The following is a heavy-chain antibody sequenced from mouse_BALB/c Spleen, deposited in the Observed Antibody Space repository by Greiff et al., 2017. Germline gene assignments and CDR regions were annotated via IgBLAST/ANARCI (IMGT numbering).Heavy chain of an antibody. Sequence: EVQLQESGPELVKPGASVKISCKASGYSFTGYFMNWVMQSHGKSLEWIGRINPYNGDTFYNQKFKGKATLTVDKSSSTAHMELRSLASEDSAVYDCARGGYYNYYAMDYWGQGTSVTVSS. CDR2: INPYNGDT. D-gene: IGHD2-3*01. J-gene: IGHJ4*01. CDR1: GYSFTGYF. V-gene: IGHV1-20*02. CDR3: ARGGYYNYYAMDY.